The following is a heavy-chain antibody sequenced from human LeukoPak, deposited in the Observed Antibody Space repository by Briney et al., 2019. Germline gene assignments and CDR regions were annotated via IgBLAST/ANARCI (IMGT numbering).Heavy chain of an antibody. V-gene: IGHV3-23*01. CDR3: VKEGGHENFWRSIHFDS. D-gene: IGHD3-3*01. CDR2: ISGSAISS. J-gene: IGHJ4*02. CDR1: GFTFSSDA. Sequence: PGGSLRLSCAASGFTFSSDAMSWVRQAPGKGLEWVSVISGSAISSYYADSVKGRFTISRDNSKNTLYLQMNSLRAEDTAVYYCVKEGGHENFWRSIHFDSWGQGTLVTVSS.